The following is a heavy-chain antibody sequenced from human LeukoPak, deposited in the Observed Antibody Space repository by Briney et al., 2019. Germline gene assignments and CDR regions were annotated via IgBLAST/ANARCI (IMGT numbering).Heavy chain of an antibody. CDR1: GGSISRSPYY. CDR2: IYSSGTT. J-gene: IGHJ4*02. Sequence: SETLSLTCTVPGGSISRSPYYWGWIRQPPGKRLEWIGSIYSSGTTHNSPSLKSRITISVDTSKNQFSLRMRSVTAADTAVYFCARRGDDYVWDDWGQGTLVLVSS. D-gene: IGHD3-16*01. CDR3: ARRGDDYVWDD. V-gene: IGHV4-39*01.